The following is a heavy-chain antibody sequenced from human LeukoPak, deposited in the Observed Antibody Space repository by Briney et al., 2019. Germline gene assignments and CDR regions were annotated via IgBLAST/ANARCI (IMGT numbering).Heavy chain of an antibody. Sequence: GGSLRLSCAASGFTFSSYAMHWVRQAPGKGLEWVAVISYDGSNKYYADSVKGRFTISRDNSKNTLYLQMNSLRAEDTAVYYCAREFPTGARGQGTLVTVSS. D-gene: IGHD4-17*01. CDR3: AREFPTGA. CDR2: ISYDGSNK. J-gene: IGHJ4*02. V-gene: IGHV3-30-3*01. CDR1: GFTFSSYA.